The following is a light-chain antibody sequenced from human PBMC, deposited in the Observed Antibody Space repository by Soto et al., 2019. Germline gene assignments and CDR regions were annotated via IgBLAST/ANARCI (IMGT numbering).Light chain of an antibody. V-gene: IGKV3-20*01. J-gene: IGKJ3*01. CDR1: QSVRSSY. CDR3: QQYGSSPFT. CDR2: GAS. Sequence: EILLTQSPGTLSLSPGERATLSCRASQSVRSSYLAWYQQKPGQAPMLLIYGASSRATGIPDRFSGSGSGTDFTLTISRLEPEDFAVDDCQQYGSSPFTFGPGTKVDI.